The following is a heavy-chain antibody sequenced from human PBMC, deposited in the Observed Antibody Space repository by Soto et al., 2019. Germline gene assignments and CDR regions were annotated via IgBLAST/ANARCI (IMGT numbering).Heavy chain of an antibody. Sequence: QVQLVESGGGVVQPGRSLRLYCAASGFTFSSYAMHWVRQAPGKGLEWVAVISYDGSNKYYADSVKGRFTISRDNSKNTLYLQMNSLRAEDTAVYYCARDHGHYWNFDLWGRGTLVTVSS. CDR1: GFTFSSYA. CDR2: ISYDGSNK. J-gene: IGHJ2*01. CDR3: ARDHGHYWNFDL. V-gene: IGHV3-30-3*01.